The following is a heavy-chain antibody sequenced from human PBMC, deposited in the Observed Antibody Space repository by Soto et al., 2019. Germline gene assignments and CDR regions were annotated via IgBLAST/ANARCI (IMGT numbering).Heavy chain of an antibody. Sequence: GGSLRLSCAASGLTFSSYWMSWVRQAPGKGLEWVAKIKQDGTEKFYMDSVKGRFTVSRDNAKNSLFLQLNSLRAEDTAVYYCARDLSAPRVPQFDYWGQGALVTVSS. V-gene: IGHV3-7*03. J-gene: IGHJ4*02. CDR1: GLTFSSYW. CDR3: ARDLSAPRVPQFDY. CDR2: IKQDGTEK. D-gene: IGHD3-10*01.